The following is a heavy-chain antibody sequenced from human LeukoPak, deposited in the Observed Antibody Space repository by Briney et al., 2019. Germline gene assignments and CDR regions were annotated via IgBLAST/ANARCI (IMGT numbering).Heavy chain of an antibody. D-gene: IGHD4-17*01. CDR3: ARRHGDYVRRYNWFDP. Sequence: GESLKISCKGSGYSFTSYWIGWVRQMPGKGLEWMGIIYPGDSDTRYSPSFQGQVTISADKSISTAYLQWSSLKASDTAMYYCARRHGDYVRRYNWFDPWGQGTLVTVSS. V-gene: IGHV5-51*01. J-gene: IGHJ5*02. CDR1: GYSFTSYW. CDR2: IYPGDSDT.